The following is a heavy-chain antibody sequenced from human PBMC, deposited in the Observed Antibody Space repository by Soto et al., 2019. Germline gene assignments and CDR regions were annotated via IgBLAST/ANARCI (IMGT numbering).Heavy chain of an antibody. CDR2: INDRGSA. D-gene: IGHD3-10*01. Sequence: SAPLSLTCAVYGAFFGVFYWTRICQPPGQEMEWIGEINDRGSANHNPSLKSRVTISVDTSKNQFSLRLSSVTAADTAVYYCAGLRGFYYDMDVWGKGTTVTVSS. J-gene: IGHJ6*03. CDR3: AGLRGFYYDMDV. CDR1: GAFFGVFY. V-gene: IGHV4-34*01.